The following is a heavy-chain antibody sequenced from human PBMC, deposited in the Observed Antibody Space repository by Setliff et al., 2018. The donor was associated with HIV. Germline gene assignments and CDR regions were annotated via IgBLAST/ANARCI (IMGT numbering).Heavy chain of an antibody. Sequence: SETLSLTCTVSGDSISSYFWSWIRQSPGKGLEWIGYIYTSGSTNYNPSLKSRVTISVGKSKNQFSLQLNSVNAADTAVYFCARTRAPYFFDFWGQGAQVTVSS. CDR2: IYTSGST. J-gene: IGHJ4*02. D-gene: IGHD1-26*01. CDR3: ARTRAPYFFDF. CDR1: GDSISSYF. V-gene: IGHV4-4*09.